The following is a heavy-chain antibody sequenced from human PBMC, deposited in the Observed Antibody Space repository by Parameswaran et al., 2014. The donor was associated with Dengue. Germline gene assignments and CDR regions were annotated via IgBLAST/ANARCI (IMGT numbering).Heavy chain of an antibody. Sequence: WIRQSPSRGLEWLGRTYYRSKWYNDYAVSVKSRITINPDTSKNQFSLQLNSVTPEDTAVYYCVREAAVAGEVGYGMDVWGQGTTVTVSS. V-gene: IGHV6-1*01. CDR3: VREAAVAGEVGYGMDV. CDR2: TYYRSKWYN. D-gene: IGHD6-19*01. J-gene: IGHJ6*02.